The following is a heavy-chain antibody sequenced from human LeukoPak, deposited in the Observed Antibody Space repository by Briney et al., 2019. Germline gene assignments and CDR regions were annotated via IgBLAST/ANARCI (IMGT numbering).Heavy chain of an antibody. D-gene: IGHD4-17*01. CDR1: GYTFTSYG. CDR3: ARDANYGDFSTYYYYYMDV. J-gene: IGHJ6*03. CDR2: ISAYNGNT. V-gene: IGHV1-18*01. Sequence: ASVKVSCKASGYTFTSYGISWVRQAPGQGLEWMGWISAYNGNTNYAQELQGRVTMTTDTSTSTAYMELRSLRSDDTAVYYCARDANYGDFSTYYYYYMDVWGKGTTVTVS.